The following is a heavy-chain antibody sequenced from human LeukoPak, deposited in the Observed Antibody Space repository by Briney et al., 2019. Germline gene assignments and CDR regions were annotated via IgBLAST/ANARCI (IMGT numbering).Heavy chain of an antibody. Sequence: ASVKVSCKASGYTFTSYGISWVRQAPGQGLEWMGWISAYNGNTNYAQKLQGRVTMTTDTSTSTAYMELRSLRSDDTAVYYCAREAAGYYDSSAYLFDWGQGTLVTVSS. CDR1: GYTFTSYG. V-gene: IGHV1-18*01. J-gene: IGHJ4*02. CDR3: AREAAGYYDSSAYLFD. D-gene: IGHD3-22*01. CDR2: ISAYNGNT.